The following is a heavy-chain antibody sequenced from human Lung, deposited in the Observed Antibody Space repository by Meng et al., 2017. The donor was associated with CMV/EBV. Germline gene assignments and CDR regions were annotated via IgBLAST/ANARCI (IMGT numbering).Heavy chain of an antibody. D-gene: IGHD2-15*01. CDR3: ARVKRYCTGGTCSSTGYYGMDV. V-gene: IGHV1-2*02. CDR2: INPKSGGT. Sequence: ASVXVSXKASGYNFTAYYIHWVRQAPGQGLEWMGWINPKSGGTNYAQKFQGRITMTGDTSITTAYMELSRLRSDDMAVYHCARVKRYCTGGTCSSTGYYGMDVXGRGXTVTVSS. CDR1: GYNFTAYY. J-gene: IGHJ6*02.